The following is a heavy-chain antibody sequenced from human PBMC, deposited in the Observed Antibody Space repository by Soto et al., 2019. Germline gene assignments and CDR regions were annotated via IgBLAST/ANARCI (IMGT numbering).Heavy chain of an antibody. D-gene: IGHD3-3*01. CDR3: AGIGEEIYYGMDV. V-gene: IGHV4-4*07. J-gene: IGHJ6*01. CDR1: GGSMRSYY. CDR2: IYARGST. Sequence: QVQLQESGPGLVKPSETLSLTCTVSGGSMRSYYWNWIRQPAGEGLEWIGRIYARGSTKYNPSLESRVTMFVDVSQNQFPLRLTSVTAADTAVYYCAGIGEEIYYGMDVWGQGTTVTVSS.